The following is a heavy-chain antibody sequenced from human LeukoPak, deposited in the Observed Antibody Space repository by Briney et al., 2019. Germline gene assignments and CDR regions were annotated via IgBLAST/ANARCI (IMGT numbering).Heavy chain of an antibody. D-gene: IGHD3-16*02. CDR2: IYYSGST. CDR1: GGSFSGYY. CDR3: ARDYDYVWGSYRLDY. J-gene: IGHJ4*02. V-gene: IGHV4-34*01. Sequence: SETLSLTCAVYGGSFSGYYWGWIRQPPGKGLEWIGSIYYSGSTYYNPSLKSRVTISVDTSKNQFSLKLSSVTAADTAVYYCARDYDYVWGSYRLDYWGQGTLVTVSS.